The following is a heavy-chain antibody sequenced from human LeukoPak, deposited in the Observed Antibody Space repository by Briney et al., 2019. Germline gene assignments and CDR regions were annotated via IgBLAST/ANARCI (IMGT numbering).Heavy chain of an antibody. CDR3: ARFSSSSINY. CDR1: GFTFSSYS. J-gene: IGHJ4*02. D-gene: IGHD6-13*01. CDR2: ISSSSSYI. Sequence: PGGSLRLSCAASGFTFSSYSMNWVRQAPGEGLEWVSSISSSSSYIYYADSVKGRFTISRDNAKNSLYLQMNSLRAEDTAVYYCARFSSSSINYWGQGTLVTVSS. V-gene: IGHV3-21*01.